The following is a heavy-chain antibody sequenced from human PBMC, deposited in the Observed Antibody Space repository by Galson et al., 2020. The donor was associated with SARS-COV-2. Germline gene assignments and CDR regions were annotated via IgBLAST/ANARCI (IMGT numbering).Heavy chain of an antibody. V-gene: IGHV3-9*01. Sequence: GGSLRLSCAASGFTFDDYAMHWVRQAPGKGLEWVSGISWNSGSIGYADSVKGRFTISRDNAKNSLYLQMNSLRAEDTALYYCAKLFHAAAAGDYWGQGTLVTVFS. D-gene: IGHD6-13*01. CDR2: ISWNSGSI. CDR1: GFTFDDYA. CDR3: AKLFHAAAAGDY. J-gene: IGHJ4*02.